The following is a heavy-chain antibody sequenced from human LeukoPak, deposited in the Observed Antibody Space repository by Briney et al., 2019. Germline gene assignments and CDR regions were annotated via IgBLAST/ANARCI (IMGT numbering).Heavy chain of an antibody. V-gene: IGHV3-53*01. CDR1: GFTVSSNY. D-gene: IGHD6-19*01. Sequence: GGSLRLSCAAFGFTVSSNYMSWVRQAPGKGLEWVSVIYSGGSTYYADSVKGRFTISRDNSKNTLYLQMNSLRAEDTAVYYCARGLYSSGWYSDWGQGTLVTVSS. CDR2: IYSGGST. CDR3: ARGLYSSGWYSD. J-gene: IGHJ1*01.